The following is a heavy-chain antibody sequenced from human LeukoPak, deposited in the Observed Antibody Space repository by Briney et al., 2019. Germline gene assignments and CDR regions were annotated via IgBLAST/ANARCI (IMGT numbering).Heavy chain of an antibody. CDR1: GGSFSGYY. D-gene: IGHD1-26*01. V-gene: IGHV4-34*01. CDR3: ARGQGGATSFDY. J-gene: IGHJ4*02. Sequence: SETLSLTCAVYGGSFSGYYWSWIRQPPGKGLEWIGEINHSGSTNYNPSLKSRVTISVDTSKYQFSLKLSSVTAADTAVYYCARGQGGATSFDYWGQGTLVTVSS. CDR2: INHSGST.